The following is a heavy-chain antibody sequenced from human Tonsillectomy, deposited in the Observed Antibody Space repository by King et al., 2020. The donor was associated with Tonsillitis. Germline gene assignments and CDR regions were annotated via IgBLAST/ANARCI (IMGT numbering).Heavy chain of an antibody. Sequence: VQLVESGGGLVQPGGSLRLSCAASGFTFSSYAMSWVRQAPGKGLEWVSGISGSGVSTYYADSVKGRCTISRDNSKNTLYLQMNSLRAEDTAVYYWAKDHGKGYCTNGVCYNFDYWGPGTLVTVSS. CDR1: GFTFSSYA. V-gene: IGHV3-23*04. J-gene: IGHJ4*02. CDR3: AKDHGKGYCTNGVCYNFDY. D-gene: IGHD2-8*01. CDR2: ISGSGVST.